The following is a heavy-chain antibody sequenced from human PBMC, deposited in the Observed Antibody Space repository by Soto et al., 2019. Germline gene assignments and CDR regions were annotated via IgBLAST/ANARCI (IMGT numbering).Heavy chain of an antibody. CDR3: ARDISSGIAVDGHGGDNAFEI. Sequence: QVQLVPSGAEVKKPGSAVKVSCTAYGVTFSSYTISWVRQAPGQGLECTGRIMPILGIANYAQKVPGRVTITAYNCTNTAHKELSGLGSEDTAVYYCARDISSGIAVDGHGGDNAFEIWGQGTMVTV. CDR1: GVTFSSYT. V-gene: IGHV1-69*08. D-gene: IGHD6-19*01. J-gene: IGHJ3*02. CDR2: IMPILGIA.